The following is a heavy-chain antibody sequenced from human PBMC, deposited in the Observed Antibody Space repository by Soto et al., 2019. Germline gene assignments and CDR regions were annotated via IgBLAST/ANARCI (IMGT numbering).Heavy chain of an antibody. V-gene: IGHV4-39*01. CDR3: ARMGRGELGDFWFDP. J-gene: IGHJ5*02. Sequence: PSETLSLTCTVSGGSISSSSYYWGWIRQPPGKGLEWIGSIYYSGSTYYNPSLKSRVTTSVDTSKNQFSLKLSSVTAADTAVYYCARMGRGELGDFWFDPWGQGTLVIVSS. CDR2: IYYSGST. CDR1: GGSISSSSYY. D-gene: IGHD1-26*01.